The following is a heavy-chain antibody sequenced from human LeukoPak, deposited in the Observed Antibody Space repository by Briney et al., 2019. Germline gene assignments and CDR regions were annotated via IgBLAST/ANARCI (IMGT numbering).Heavy chain of an antibody. CDR2: IYSNGNT. CDR3: ARVQWLRQIDY. CDR1: GGSIISGASY. Sequence: SETLSLTCTVSGGSIISGASYWTWIRQHPGKGLESIGYIYSNGNTYYNPSLKSRVTISVDTSKNQFSLKLISVTAADAAVYYCARVQWLRQIDYWGQGTLVIVSS. V-gene: IGHV4-31*03. D-gene: IGHD5-12*01. J-gene: IGHJ4*02.